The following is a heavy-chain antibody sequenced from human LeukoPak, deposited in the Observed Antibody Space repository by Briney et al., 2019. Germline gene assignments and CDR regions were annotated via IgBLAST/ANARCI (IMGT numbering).Heavy chain of an antibody. CDR2: FDPEDGET. Sequence: ASVNVSCKVSGYTLTELSMHWVRQAPGKGLEWMGGFDPEDGETIYAQKFQGRVTMTEDTSTDTAYMELSSLRSEDTAVDYCATNYVDTAMVSWGYWGQGTLVTVSS. CDR3: ATNYVDTAMVSWGY. D-gene: IGHD5-18*01. J-gene: IGHJ4*02. CDR1: GYTLTELS. V-gene: IGHV1-24*01.